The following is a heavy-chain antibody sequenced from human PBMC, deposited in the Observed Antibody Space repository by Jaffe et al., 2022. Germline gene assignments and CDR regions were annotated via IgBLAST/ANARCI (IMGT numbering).Heavy chain of an antibody. CDR2: IFSNDEK. CDR3: ARSTHSSGWYYRFLGWFDP. CDR1: GFSLSNARMG. V-gene: IGHV2-26*01. Sequence: QVTLKESGPVLVKPTETLTLTCTVSGFSLSNARMGVSWIRQPPGKALEWLAHIFSNDEKSYSTSLKSRLTISKDTSKSQVVLTMTNMDPVDTATYYCARSTHSSGWYYRFLGWFDPWGQGTLVTVSS. J-gene: IGHJ5*02. D-gene: IGHD6-19*01.